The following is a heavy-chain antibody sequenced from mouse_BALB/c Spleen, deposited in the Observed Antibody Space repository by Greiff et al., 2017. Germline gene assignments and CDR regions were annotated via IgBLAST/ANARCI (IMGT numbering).Heavy chain of an antibody. J-gene: IGHJ4*01. Sequence: VQLKESGAELVNPGASVKLSCTASGFNIKDTYMHWVKQRPDQGLEWIGRIDPANGNTKYDPKFQGKATITADTSSNTAYLQLSSLTSEDTAVDYCAIGYSSYYAMDYWGQGTSVTVSS. CDR2: IDPANGNT. CDR1: GFNIKDTY. V-gene: IGHV14-3*02. CDR3: AIGYSSYYAMDY. D-gene: IGHD2-3*01.